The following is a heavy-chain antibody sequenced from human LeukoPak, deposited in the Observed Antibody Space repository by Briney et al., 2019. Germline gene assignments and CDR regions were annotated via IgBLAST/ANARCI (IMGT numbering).Heavy chain of an antibody. Sequence: SETLSLTCAVSGGSISSGGYPWSWIRQPPGKGLEWIGYIYHSGSTYYNPSLKSRVTISVDRSKNQFSLKLSSVTAADTAVYYCARSIAAAPYAFDIWGQGTMVTVSS. CDR2: IYHSGST. V-gene: IGHV4-30-2*01. CDR1: GGSISSGGYP. CDR3: ARSIAAAPYAFDI. D-gene: IGHD6-13*01. J-gene: IGHJ3*02.